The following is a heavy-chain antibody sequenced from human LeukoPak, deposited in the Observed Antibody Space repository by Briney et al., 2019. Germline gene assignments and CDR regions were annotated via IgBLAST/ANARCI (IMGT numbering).Heavy chain of an antibody. D-gene: IGHD3-16*01. CDR3: ARVAGGHRGNAFDI. J-gene: IGHJ3*02. CDR2: ISYDGSNK. V-gene: IGHV3-30-3*01. Sequence: GGSLRLSCAASGFTFSSYAMHWVRQAPGKGLEWVAVISYDGSNKYYADSVKGRFTISRDNSKNTLYLQMNSLRAEDTAVYYCARVAGGHRGNAFDIRGQGTMVTVSS. CDR1: GFTFSSYA.